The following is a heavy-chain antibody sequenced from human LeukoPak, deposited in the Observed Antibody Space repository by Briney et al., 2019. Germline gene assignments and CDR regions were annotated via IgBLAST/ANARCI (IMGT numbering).Heavy chain of an antibody. J-gene: IGHJ4*02. CDR3: PRVAVGNSYVFAY. CDR1: GVSISSGGYS. D-gene: IGHD5-18*01. Sequence: SETLSLTCAVSGVSISSGGYSWSWIRQPPGKGLEWIGYIYHSGSTYYNPSLKSRVTISVDRSRNKFPLKLSSGTAAATAVYYCPRVAVGNSYVFAYGGQGPLVTVSS. CDR2: IYHSGST. V-gene: IGHV4-30-2*01.